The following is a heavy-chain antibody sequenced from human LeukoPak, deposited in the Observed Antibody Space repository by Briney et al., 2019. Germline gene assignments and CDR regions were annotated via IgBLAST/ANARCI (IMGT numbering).Heavy chain of an antibody. V-gene: IGHV4-39*07. CDR3: ARVYSYYDILTGYYPGGVDAFDI. CDR2: IYYSGST. CDR1: GGSISSSSYY. J-gene: IGHJ3*02. D-gene: IGHD3-9*01. Sequence: SETLSLTCTVSGGSISSSSYYWGWIRQPPGKGLEWIGSIYYSGSTYYNPSLKSRVTISVDTSKNQFSLKLSSVTAADTAVYYCARVYSYYDILTGYYPGGVDAFDIWGQGTMVTVSS.